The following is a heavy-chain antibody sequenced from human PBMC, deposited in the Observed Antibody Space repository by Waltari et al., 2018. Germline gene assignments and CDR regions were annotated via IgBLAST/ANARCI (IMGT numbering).Heavy chain of an antibody. D-gene: IGHD1-26*01. CDR2: ISWNSGNI. Sequence: EVQLVESGGGLVQHGRSLRLSFSASGFTFDDYAMHWVRQAPGKGLEWVSGISWNSGNIGYADSVKGRFTISRDNAKNSLYLQMNSLRTGDTALYYCAKGHSGSYGLDSWGQGTLVTVSP. J-gene: IGHJ4*02. CDR1: GFTFDDYA. CDR3: AKGHSGSYGLDS. V-gene: IGHV3-9*01.